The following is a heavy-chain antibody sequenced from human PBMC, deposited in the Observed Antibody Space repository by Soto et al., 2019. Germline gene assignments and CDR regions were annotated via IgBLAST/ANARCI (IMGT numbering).Heavy chain of an antibody. CDR1: GGSITNYY. Sequence: SETLSLTCTVSGGSITNYYWSWIRQPPGKGLEWIGYIYYSGRTSYNPSLKSRVTISVDTSNNQFSLKLNSVTAADTAIYYCASSLYSSSWYRWFDPWGQGTLVTVSS. D-gene: IGHD6-13*01. CDR2: IYYSGRT. V-gene: IGHV4-59*08. CDR3: ASSLYSSSWYRWFDP. J-gene: IGHJ5*02.